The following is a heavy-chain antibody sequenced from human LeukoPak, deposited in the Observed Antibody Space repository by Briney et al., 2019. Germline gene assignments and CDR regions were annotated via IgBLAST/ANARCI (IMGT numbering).Heavy chain of an antibody. Sequence: SVKVSCKASGGTFSSYAISWVRQAPGQGLEWMGGIIPIFGTANYAQKFQGRVTITADKSTSTAYMELRSLRSEDTAVYYCASGTIGYCSSTSCLLYYYYYYYMDVWGKGTTVTVSS. CDR1: GGTFSSYA. V-gene: IGHV1-69*06. J-gene: IGHJ6*03. CDR3: ASGTIGYCSSTSCLLYYYYYYYMDV. D-gene: IGHD2-2*01. CDR2: IIPIFGTA.